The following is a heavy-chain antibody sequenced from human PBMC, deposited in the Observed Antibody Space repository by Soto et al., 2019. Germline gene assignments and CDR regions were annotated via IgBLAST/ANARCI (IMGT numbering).Heavy chain of an antibody. V-gene: IGHV3-48*02. CDR1: GFSFSFYS. CDR3: ASRQQPDAY. CDR2: ISSINSGGTYAT. Sequence: DVQLVESGGGLVQPGGSLRLYCAASGFSFSFYSMNWVRQAPGKGLEWVSYISSINSGGTYATKYAESVRGRFTISRDNAKNSLYLQIISLRDEDTAMYYCASRQQPDAYWGQGTLVTVSS. D-gene: IGHD6-13*01. J-gene: IGHJ4*02.